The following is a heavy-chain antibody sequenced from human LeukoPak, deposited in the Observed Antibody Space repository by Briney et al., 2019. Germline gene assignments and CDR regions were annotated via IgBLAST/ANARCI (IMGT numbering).Heavy chain of an antibody. V-gene: IGHV4-34*01. Sequence: SETLSLTCAVYGGSFSGYYWSWIRQPPGKGLEWIGEINHSGSTNYNPSLKSRVAISVDTSKNQFSLKLSSVTAADTAVYYCARGRTVVKSPNFDYWGQGTLVTVSS. CDR2: INHSGST. J-gene: IGHJ4*02. CDR3: ARGRTVVKSPNFDY. D-gene: IGHD4-23*01. CDR1: GGSFSGYY.